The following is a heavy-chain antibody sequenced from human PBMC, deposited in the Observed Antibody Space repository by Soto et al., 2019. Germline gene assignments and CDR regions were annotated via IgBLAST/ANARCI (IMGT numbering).Heavy chain of an antibody. J-gene: IGHJ5*02. CDR3: AREGYAIATPGLNWFDP. V-gene: IGHV6-1*01. CDR1: GDSVSSNSAA. CDR2: TYYRSKWYN. D-gene: IGHD1-26*01. Sequence: TLSLTCAISGDSVSSNSAAWNLIRQSPSRGLEWLGRTYYRSKWYNDYAVSVKSRITINPDTSKNQFSLQLNSVTPEDTAVYYCAREGYAIATPGLNWFDPWGQGTLVTVSS.